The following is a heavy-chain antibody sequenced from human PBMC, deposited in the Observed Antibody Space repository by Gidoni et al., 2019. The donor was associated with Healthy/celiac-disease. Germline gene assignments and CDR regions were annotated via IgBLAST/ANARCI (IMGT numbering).Heavy chain of an antibody. V-gene: IGHV1-18*01. CDR2: IRAYNDNK. Sequence: VQLVQSGAEVKKPGASVKVSCKASGYTFPSYGISWVRQAPGQGLAWMGWIRAYNDNKNYEQKLQGRVTMTTDTSTSTAYMELRSLRSDDTAVYYCARDHEWLPRRYYFDYWGQGTLVTVSS. CDR1: GYTFPSYG. CDR3: ARDHEWLPRRYYFDY. D-gene: IGHD6-19*01. J-gene: IGHJ4*02.